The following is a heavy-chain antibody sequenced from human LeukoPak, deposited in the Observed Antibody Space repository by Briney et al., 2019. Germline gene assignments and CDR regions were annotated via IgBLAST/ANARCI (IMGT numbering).Heavy chain of an antibody. D-gene: IGHD3-3*01. Sequence: SETLSLTCAVSGGSISSSNWWSWVRQPPGKGLEWIGEIYHSGSTNYNPSLKSRVTISVDKSKNQFSLKLSSVTAADTAVYYCAREKTYDFWSGNAFDYWGQGTLVTVSS. J-gene: IGHJ4*02. CDR1: GGSISSSNW. CDR2: IYHSGST. V-gene: IGHV4-4*02. CDR3: AREKTYDFWSGNAFDY.